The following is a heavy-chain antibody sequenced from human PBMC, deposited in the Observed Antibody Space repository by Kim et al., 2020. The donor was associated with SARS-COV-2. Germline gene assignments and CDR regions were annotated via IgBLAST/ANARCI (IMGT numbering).Heavy chain of an antibody. J-gene: IGHJ3*02. CDR2: IVVGSGNT. CDR1: GFTFTSSA. D-gene: IGHD1-26*01. CDR3: AGSGSYYDAFDI. Sequence: SVKVSCKASGFTFTSSAMQWVRQARGQRLEWIGWIVVGSGNTNYAQKFQERVTITRDMSTSTAYMELSSLRSEDTAVYYCAGSGSYYDAFDIWGQGTMVTVSS. V-gene: IGHV1-58*02.